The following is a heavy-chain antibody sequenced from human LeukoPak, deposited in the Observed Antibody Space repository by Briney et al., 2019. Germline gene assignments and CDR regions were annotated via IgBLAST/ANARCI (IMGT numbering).Heavy chain of an antibody. V-gene: IGHV3-23*01. J-gene: IGHJ5*02. CDR2: ISGSGGGT. CDR3: AKGLVVVVSAA. D-gene: IGHD2-2*01. CDR1: GFTFSSYA. Sequence: GGSLRLSCAASGFTFSSYAMSWVRQAPGKGLEWVSTISGSGGGTYYAESVKGRFTISRDNSKNMLYLQMNSLRAEDTAVYYCAKGLVVVVSAAWGQGTLVTVSS.